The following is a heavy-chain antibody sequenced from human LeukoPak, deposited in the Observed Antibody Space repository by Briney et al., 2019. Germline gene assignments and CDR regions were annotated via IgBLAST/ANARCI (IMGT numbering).Heavy chain of an antibody. J-gene: IGHJ2*01. D-gene: IGHD3-22*01. V-gene: IGHV1-18*01. CDR2: ISAHNGKT. Sequence: ASVKVSCKASGYSFTMYAISWVRQAPGQGLEWMGWISAHNGKTKYAQRLQGRVTMTRDTSTTTAYMELTSLTSDDTAVYYCVRDRDSSGYLDWYFDLWGRGTLVTVSS. CDR1: GYSFTMYA. CDR3: VRDRDSSGYLDWYFDL.